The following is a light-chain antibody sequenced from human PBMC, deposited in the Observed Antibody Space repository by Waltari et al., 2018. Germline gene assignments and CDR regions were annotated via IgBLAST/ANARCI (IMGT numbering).Light chain of an antibody. V-gene: IGKV3-20*01. CDR2: SAS. Sequence: EIVLTQSPGTLSLSPGERVTLSCRASQSVISNYLAWYQQKPGQAPRVLMYSASSRATGIPDRFRGSGSGTDCTLTISRLEPEDFAVYYCQQYGSSPRTFGQGTKVELK. CDR1: QSVISNY. CDR3: QQYGSSPRT. J-gene: IGKJ1*01.